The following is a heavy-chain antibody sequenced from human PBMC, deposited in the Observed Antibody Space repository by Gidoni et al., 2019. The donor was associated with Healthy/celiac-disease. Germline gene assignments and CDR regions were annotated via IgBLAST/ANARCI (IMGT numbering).Heavy chain of an antibody. Sequence: QVQLQQWGAGLLKPSETLSLTCAVYGGSFSGYYWSWIRQPPGKGLEWIGEINHSGSTNYNPSLKSRVTISVDTSKNQFSLKLSSVTAADTAVYYCARGGDIVVVPTAKTRGYYYGMDVWGQGTTVTVSS. CDR1: GGSFSGYY. V-gene: IGHV4-34*01. D-gene: IGHD2-2*01. J-gene: IGHJ6*02. CDR3: ARGGDIVVVPTAKTRGYYYGMDV. CDR2: INHSGST.